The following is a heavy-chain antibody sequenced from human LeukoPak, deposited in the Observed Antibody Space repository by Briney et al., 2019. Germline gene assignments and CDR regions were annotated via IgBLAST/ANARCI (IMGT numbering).Heavy chain of an antibody. Sequence: SETLSLTCAVYGGSFSGYYWSWIRQPPGKVLEWIGEINHSGSTNYNPSLKSRVTISVDTSKNQFSLKLSSVTAADTAVYYCARHEAYYDSSGYSRDWFDPWGQGTLVTASS. CDR2: INHSGST. CDR3: ARHEAYYDSSGYSRDWFDP. V-gene: IGHV4-34*01. CDR1: GGSFSGYY. J-gene: IGHJ5*02. D-gene: IGHD3-22*01.